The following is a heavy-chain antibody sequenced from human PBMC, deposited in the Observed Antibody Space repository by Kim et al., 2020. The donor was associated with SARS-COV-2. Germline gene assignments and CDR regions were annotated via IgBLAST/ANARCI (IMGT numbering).Heavy chain of an antibody. V-gene: IGHV4-39*01. Sequence: SLKSRVTISVDTSKNQFSLKLGSVTAADTAVYYCARHPYYYGSGSYYIDYWGQGTLVTVSS. J-gene: IGHJ4*02. CDR3: ARHPYYYGSGSYYIDY. D-gene: IGHD3-10*01.